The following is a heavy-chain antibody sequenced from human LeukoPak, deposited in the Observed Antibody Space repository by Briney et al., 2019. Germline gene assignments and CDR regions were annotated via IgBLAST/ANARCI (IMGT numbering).Heavy chain of an antibody. Sequence: ASVKVSCKASGGTFSSYAISWVRQAPGQGLEWMGWINTNTGNPTYAQGFIGRFVFSLDTSVSTAYLQISSLKAEDTAVYYCATSIAVAGTGEWYWGQGTLVTVSS. V-gene: IGHV7-4-1*02. CDR3: ATSIAVAGTGEWY. J-gene: IGHJ4*02. CDR2: INTNTGNP. CDR1: GGTFSSYA. D-gene: IGHD6-19*01.